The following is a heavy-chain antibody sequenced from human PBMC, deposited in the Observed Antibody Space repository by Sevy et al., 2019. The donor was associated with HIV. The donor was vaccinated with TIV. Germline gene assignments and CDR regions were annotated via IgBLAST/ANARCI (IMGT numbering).Heavy chain of an antibody. CDR1: GFTFGDYC. CDR2: LKSDVYGGTV. CDR3: TRWKAAQSIFDY. D-gene: IGHD6-13*01. J-gene: IGHJ4*02. V-gene: IGHV3-49*04. Sequence: GVCLRLSCTASGFTFGDYCMSWVRQAPGKGLEWVAFLKSDVYGGTVDHAASVRGRFVISRDDSKTIAYLQMNDLKTEDTGVYYCTRWKAAQSIFDYWGQGALVTVSS.